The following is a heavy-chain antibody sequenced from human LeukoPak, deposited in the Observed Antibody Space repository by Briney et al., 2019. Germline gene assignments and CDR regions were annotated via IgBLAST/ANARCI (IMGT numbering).Heavy chain of an antibody. CDR1: GFTFSNYG. CDR2: ISYDGSNK. V-gene: IGHV3-30*03. CDR3: ARSPGLYDSNGYRQKNFDY. J-gene: IGHJ4*02. Sequence: GRSLRLSCAASGFTFSNYGMHWVRQAPGKGLEWVAVISYDGSNKYYADSVKGRFTISRDNSKNTPYLQMNSLRAEDTAVYYCARSPGLYDSNGYRQKNFDYWGQGTLVTVSS. D-gene: IGHD3-22*01.